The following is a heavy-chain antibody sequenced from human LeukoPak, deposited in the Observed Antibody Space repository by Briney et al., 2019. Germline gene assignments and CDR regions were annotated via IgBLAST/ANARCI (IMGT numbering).Heavy chain of an antibody. D-gene: IGHD6-19*01. CDR2: FSGSGGST. CDR3: ARVRGWIWFDP. V-gene: IGHV3-23*01. Sequence: PGGSLRLSCAASGFAFSSYAMSWVRQAPGKGLEWVSAFSGSGGSTYYADSVKGRFTISRDNSKNTLYLQMNSLRVEDTALYYCARVRGWIWFDPWGQGTLVTVSS. CDR1: GFAFSSYA. J-gene: IGHJ5*02.